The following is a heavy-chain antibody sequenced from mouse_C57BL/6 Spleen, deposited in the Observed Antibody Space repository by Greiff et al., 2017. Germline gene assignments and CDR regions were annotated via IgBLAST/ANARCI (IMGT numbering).Heavy chain of an antibody. CDR1: GYTFTSYW. J-gene: IGHJ3*01. D-gene: IGHD2-10*01. Sequence: QVQLQQPGAELVKPGASVTMSCKASGYTFTSYWITWVKQRPGQGLEWIGDIYPGSGSTNYNEKFKSKATLTVDTSSSTAYMQLSSLTSEDSAVYYCARPYYGNYPAWFAYWGQGTLVTVSA. CDR2: IYPGSGST. V-gene: IGHV1-55*01. CDR3: ARPYYGNYPAWFAY.